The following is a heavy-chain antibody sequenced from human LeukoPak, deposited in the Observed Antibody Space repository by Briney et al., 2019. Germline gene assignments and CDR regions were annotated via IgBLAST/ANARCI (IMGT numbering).Heavy chain of an antibody. V-gene: IGHV4-4*02. CDR2: IYHSGST. J-gene: IGHJ4*02. CDR1: GGSISSSNW. D-gene: IGHD4-11*01. CDR3: ARNNDYSNSYYFDY. Sequence: SGTLSLTCAVSGGSISSSNWWSWVRQPPGKGLEWIGEIYHSGSTNYNPSLKSRVTISVDKSKNQFSLKLSSVTAADTAVYYCARNNDYSNSYYFDYWGQGTLVTVSS.